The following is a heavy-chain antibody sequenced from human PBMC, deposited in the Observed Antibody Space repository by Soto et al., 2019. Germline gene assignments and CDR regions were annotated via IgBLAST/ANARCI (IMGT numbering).Heavy chain of an antibody. D-gene: IGHD2-15*01. CDR1: GISVSTSDYY. CDR2: IYYSGST. J-gene: IGHJ4*02. CDR3: AGFVVPASRNSDFDY. V-gene: IGHV4-39*01. Sequence: SETLSLTCTVSGISVSTSDYYWGWVRQPSGKGLDWIGNIYYSGSTFYNPSLRSRVTLSVDTSKNQFSLRLNSVTAADTAVYFCAGFVVPASRNSDFDYWGQGTLVTVSS.